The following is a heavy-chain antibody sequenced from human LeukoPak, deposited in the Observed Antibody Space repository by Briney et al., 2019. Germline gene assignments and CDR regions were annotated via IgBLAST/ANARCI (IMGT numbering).Heavy chain of an antibody. D-gene: IGHD3-10*01. CDR3: ARAPNYYYGQSWFDP. J-gene: IGHJ5*02. Sequence: SETLSLTCTVSGGSISSYYWSWIRQAPGKGLEWIGYIYNSGNTNYNPSLKSRVTISVDTSKNQFSLKLSSVTAADTAVYYCARAPNYYYGQSWFDPWGQGTLVTVSS. CDR2: IYNSGNT. V-gene: IGHV4-59*08. CDR1: GGSISSYY.